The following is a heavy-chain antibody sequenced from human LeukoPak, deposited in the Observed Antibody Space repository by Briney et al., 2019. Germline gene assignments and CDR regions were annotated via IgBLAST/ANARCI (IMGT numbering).Heavy chain of an antibody. J-gene: IGHJ4*02. V-gene: IGHV4-38-2*01. CDR2: IYHSGST. Sequence: PSETLSLICAVSGYSITSGYYWAWIRQPPGKGLEWIGNIYHSGSTYYNAPLKSRVTISVDTSKNQFSLKLSSVTAADTAVYYCARRYSNYFFDYWGQGTLVTVSS. D-gene: IGHD4-11*01. CDR1: GYSITSGYY. CDR3: ARRYSNYFFDY.